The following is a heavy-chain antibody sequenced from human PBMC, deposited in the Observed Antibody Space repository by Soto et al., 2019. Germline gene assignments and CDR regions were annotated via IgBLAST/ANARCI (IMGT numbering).Heavy chain of an antibody. CDR3: AHRVLRTVFGLVTTTAIYFDF. Sequence: QITLNETGPTQVKPKQTLTLTCTFSGFSLTTSGVGVGWIRQYPGKAPEWLALIYWDDDKRYSQSLKSRLTITKDTSQSQVVLTMADLAPADTATYYCAHRVLRTVFGLVTTTAIYFDFWGQGTPVAVSS. J-gene: IGHJ4*02. V-gene: IGHV2-5*02. CDR2: IYWDDDK. CDR1: GFSLTTSGVG. D-gene: IGHD3-3*01.